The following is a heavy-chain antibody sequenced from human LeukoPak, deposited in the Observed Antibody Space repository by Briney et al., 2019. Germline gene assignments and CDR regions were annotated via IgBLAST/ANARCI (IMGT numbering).Heavy chain of an antibody. CDR1: GGTFSSYA. Sequence: SVKVSCKAPGGTFSSYAISWVRQAPGQGLEWMGGIIPIFGTANYAQKFQGRVTITADESTSTAYMELSSLRSEDTTVYYCARDGGVVPAAGSWGQGTLVTVSS. J-gene: IGHJ5*02. D-gene: IGHD2-2*01. CDR3: ARDGGVVPAAGS. V-gene: IGHV1-69*13. CDR2: IIPIFGTA.